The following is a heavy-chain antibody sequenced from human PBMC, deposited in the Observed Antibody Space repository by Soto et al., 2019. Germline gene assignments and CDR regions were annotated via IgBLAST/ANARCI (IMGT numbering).Heavy chain of an antibody. D-gene: IGHD6-13*01. Sequence: QVQLVQSGAEVKKPGASVKVSCKASGYTFTGYYMHWVRQAPGQGLEWMGWINPNSGGTNYAQKLQGWVTMTRDTSISTAYMELSRLRSDDTAVYYCAGGIAAAAARGMDVWGQGTTVTVSS. J-gene: IGHJ6*02. CDR3: AGGIAAAAARGMDV. CDR1: GYTFTGYY. CDR2: INPNSGGT. V-gene: IGHV1-2*04.